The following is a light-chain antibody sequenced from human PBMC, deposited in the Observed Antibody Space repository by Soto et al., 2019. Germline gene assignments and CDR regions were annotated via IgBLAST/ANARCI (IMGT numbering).Light chain of an antibody. CDR2: DST. CDR3: QQRNVWPPIN. CDR1: QSIHTS. V-gene: IGKV3-11*01. Sequence: VLTQSPATLSLSPGERATLSFMASQSIHTSLAWYQQKSGKPPRLVIYDSTLRANGVPDRFGGSRSGTEFTLTINSLEPEDFAVYYCQQRNVWPPINFGQGTRLEIK. J-gene: IGKJ5*01.